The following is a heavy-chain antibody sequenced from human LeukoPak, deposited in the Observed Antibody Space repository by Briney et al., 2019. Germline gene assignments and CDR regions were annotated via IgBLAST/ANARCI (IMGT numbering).Heavy chain of an antibody. CDR3: ARGRYYYDSSGFFS. V-gene: IGHV4-59*01. Sequence: SETLSLTCTVSGGSISRYYWSWIRQPPGKGREWVGYIYYSGSTNYNPSLKSRVTISVETSKNQFSLKLSSVTAADTAVYYCARGRYYYDSSGFFSWGQRTLVTVSS. J-gene: IGHJ5*02. D-gene: IGHD3-22*01. CDR1: GGSISRYY. CDR2: IYYSGST.